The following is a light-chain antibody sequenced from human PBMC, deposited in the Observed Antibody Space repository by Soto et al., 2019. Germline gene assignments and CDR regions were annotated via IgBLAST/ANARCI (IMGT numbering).Light chain of an antibody. V-gene: IGKV3-15*01. Sequence: EIVMTQSPATLSVSLVERATLSCMASQSISSNLAWYQQKPGQAPRLLIYGASTRATGIPDRFSGSGSGTDFTLTISSLQSEDFAVYYCQQYNNWPPITFGQGTRLEIK. CDR2: GAS. CDR1: QSISSN. CDR3: QQYNNWPPIT. J-gene: IGKJ5*01.